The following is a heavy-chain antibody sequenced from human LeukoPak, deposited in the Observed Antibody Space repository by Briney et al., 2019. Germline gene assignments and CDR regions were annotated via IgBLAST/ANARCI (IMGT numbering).Heavy chain of an antibody. D-gene: IGHD6-19*01. CDR2: INPNSDGT. J-gene: IGHJ4*02. Sequence: ASVKVSCKASGYTFTGYYMHWVRQAPGQGLEWMGWINPNSDGTNYAQKFQGRVTMTRDTSISTAYMELSRLRSDDTAVYYCARDLKMGYSSGRYSWGTGSSNDYWGQGTLVTVSS. CDR3: ARDLKMGYSSGRYSWGTGSSNDY. V-gene: IGHV1-2*02. CDR1: GYTFTGYY.